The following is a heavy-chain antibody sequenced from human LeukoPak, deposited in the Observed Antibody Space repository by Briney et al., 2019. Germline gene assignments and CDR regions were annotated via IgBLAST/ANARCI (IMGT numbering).Heavy chain of an antibody. Sequence: QSGGSLRLSCAASGFTFSSYAMSWVRQAPGKGLEWVSGISGSGGDTYYADSVKGRFTISRDNSKNTLYLQMNSLRAEDTAVYYCAKDRSCTNNIRHGDFDYWGQGTLVTVSS. CDR1: GFTFSSYA. V-gene: IGHV3-23*01. CDR3: AKDRSCTNNIRHGDFDY. J-gene: IGHJ4*02. CDR2: ISGSGGDT. D-gene: IGHD2-8*01.